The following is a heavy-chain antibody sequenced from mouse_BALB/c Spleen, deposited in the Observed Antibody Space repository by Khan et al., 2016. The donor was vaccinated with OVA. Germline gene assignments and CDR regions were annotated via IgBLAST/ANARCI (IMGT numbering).Heavy chain of an antibody. CDR2: LYPGDGST. CDR1: GYTFTSYD. CDR3: ARRNRDGYYFDY. Sequence: QVRLQQSGPELVKPGALVKISCKASGYTFTSYDINWVKQRPGQGLEWLGWLYPGDGSTKYNENLKGKATLTVDKSSSTAHMQVSSMTSENSAVYCCARRNRDGYYFDYWSQGTTLTVSS. V-gene: IGHV1S56*01. D-gene: IGHD2-1*01. J-gene: IGHJ2*01.